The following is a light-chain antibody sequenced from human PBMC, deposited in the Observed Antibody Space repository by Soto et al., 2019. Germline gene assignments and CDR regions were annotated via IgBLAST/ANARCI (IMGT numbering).Light chain of an antibody. V-gene: IGKV3-15*01. Sequence: EIEMTQSPATLSVSPGERATLSCRASQSVSSNLGWYQQKPGQAPSLLIFGASTRATDIPARFSGSGSGTEFTLTISSLQSEDFALYYCQQYNRWPLWTFGQGTKVEIK. CDR3: QQYNRWPLWT. CDR2: GAS. CDR1: QSVSSN. J-gene: IGKJ1*01.